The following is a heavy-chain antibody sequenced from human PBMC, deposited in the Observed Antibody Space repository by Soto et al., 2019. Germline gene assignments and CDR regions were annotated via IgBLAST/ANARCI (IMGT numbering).Heavy chain of an antibody. Sequence: QVQLQESGPGLVKPSQTLSLTCTVSGGSISSGDYYWGWIRHPPGKGLEWIGYIYYSVSTYNNQSLESRVNISVDTSKNQFSLKLSSVTAADTAVYYCASNSYGYTCYDYWGQGTLVTVSS. CDR2: IYYSVST. J-gene: IGHJ4*02. CDR3: ASNSYGYTCYDY. CDR1: GGSISSGDYY. D-gene: IGHD5-18*01. V-gene: IGHV4-30-4*01.